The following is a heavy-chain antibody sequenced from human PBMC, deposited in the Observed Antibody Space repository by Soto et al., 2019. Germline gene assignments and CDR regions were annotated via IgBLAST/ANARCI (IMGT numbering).Heavy chain of an antibody. D-gene: IGHD2-2*01. Sequence: QITLKESGPTLVKPTQTLTLTCTFSGFSLSTPAEGVGWIRQPPGKALEWLALIYWDDDERYIPSLKSRLTITKDTSKNQVVLTMTNVDPVDTATYYCAHGSCSSADCYPNPYLDYWGQGILVTVSS. CDR3: AHGSCSSADCYPNPYLDY. J-gene: IGHJ4*02. CDR2: IYWDDDE. CDR1: GFSLSTPAEG. V-gene: IGHV2-5*02.